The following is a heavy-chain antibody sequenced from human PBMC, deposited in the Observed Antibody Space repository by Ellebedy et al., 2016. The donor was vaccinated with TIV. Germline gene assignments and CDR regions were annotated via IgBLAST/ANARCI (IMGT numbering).Heavy chain of an antibody. Sequence: GESLKISXVASGFPFTTNHMTWIRQPPGKGLEGVSSISGIDGRTYYTGSLKGRFTISRDNSKNTVYLEMNSLRDDDTATYYCARILTTSDHFWYGLDVWGQGTTVTVSS. CDR1: GFPFTTNH. J-gene: IGHJ6*02. V-gene: IGHV3-23*01. CDR3: ARILTTSDHFWYGLDV. CDR2: ISGIDGRT. D-gene: IGHD3-3*02.